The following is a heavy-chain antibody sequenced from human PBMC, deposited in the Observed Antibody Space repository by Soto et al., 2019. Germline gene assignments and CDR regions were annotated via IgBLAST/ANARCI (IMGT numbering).Heavy chain of an antibody. CDR2: IYYSGST. V-gene: IGHV4-31*03. J-gene: IGHJ6*02. D-gene: IGHD3-3*01. Sequence: QVQLQESGPGLVKPSQTLSLTCTVSGGSISSGGYYWSWIRQHPGKGREWIGYIYYSGSTYYNPSLRSRVTISVDTSKNQFSLKLSSVTAADTAVYYCASSTSIYDFDAPYYYYGMDVWGQGTTVTVSS. CDR1: GGSISSGGYY. CDR3: ASSTSIYDFDAPYYYYGMDV.